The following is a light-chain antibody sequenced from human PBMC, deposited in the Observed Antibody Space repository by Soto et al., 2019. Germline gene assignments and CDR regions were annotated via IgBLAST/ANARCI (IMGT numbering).Light chain of an antibody. CDR1: LAISHY. V-gene: IGKV1-33*01. J-gene: IGKJ4*01. CDR3: KQYETQPLT. Sequence: DIQMTQSPSSLSASVGDRVTITCRASLAISHYVNWYQQKQGTAPKILISDASNLKTGVPSIFSGRASGFHFNFTVNSLELEYIATYYRKQYETQPLTFRGGTQEKIK. CDR2: DAS.